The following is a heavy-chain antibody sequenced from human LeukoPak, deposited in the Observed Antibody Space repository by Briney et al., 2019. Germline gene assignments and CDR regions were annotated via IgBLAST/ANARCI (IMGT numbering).Heavy chain of an antibody. D-gene: IGHD3-22*01. CDR1: GGSTSSYY. V-gene: IGHV4-59*12. CDR2: IHYSGIT. Sequence: SETLSLTCTVSGGSTSSYYWTWIRQPPGKGLEWIGYIHYSGITNHNPSLKSRVTISVDTSKNQFSLKLSSVTAADTAVYYCARAWYYYDSSGYYPFDYWGQGTLVTVSS. CDR3: ARAWYYYDSSGYYPFDY. J-gene: IGHJ4*02.